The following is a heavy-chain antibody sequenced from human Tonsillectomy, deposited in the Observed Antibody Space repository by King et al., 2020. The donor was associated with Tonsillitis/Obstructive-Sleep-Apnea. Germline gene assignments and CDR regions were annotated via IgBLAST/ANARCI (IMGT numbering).Heavy chain of an antibody. CDR3: ARRGGYYDFWSGYDYWYFDL. D-gene: IGHD3-3*01. CDR2: IYYSGST. J-gene: IGHJ2*01. Sequence: QLQVSGPGLVKPSETLSLTCTVSGGSISSYYWSWIRQPPGKGLEWIGYIYYSGSTNYNPSLKSRVTISVDTSKNQFSLKLSSVTAADTAVYYCARRGGYYDFWSGYDYWYFDLWGRGTLVTVSS. CDR1: GGSISSYY. V-gene: IGHV4-59*01.